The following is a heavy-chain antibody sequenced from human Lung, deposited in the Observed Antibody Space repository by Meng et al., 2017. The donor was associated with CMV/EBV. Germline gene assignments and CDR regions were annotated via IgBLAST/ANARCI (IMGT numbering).Heavy chain of an antibody. CDR1: GFTFSSYS. Sequence: GGSLRLXCAASGFTFSSYSMNWVRQAPGKGLEWVSSISSSSSYIYYADSVKGRFTISRDNAKNSLYLQMNSLGAEDTAVYYCARAGGFHPTDYWGQGTLVTVSS. CDR2: ISSSSSYI. CDR3: ARAGGFHPTDY. V-gene: IGHV3-21*01. D-gene: IGHD5-12*01. J-gene: IGHJ4*02.